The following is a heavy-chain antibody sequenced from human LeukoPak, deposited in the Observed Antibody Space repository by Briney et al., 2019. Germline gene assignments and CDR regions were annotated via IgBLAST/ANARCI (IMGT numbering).Heavy chain of an antibody. CDR3: VKDLYKGDSASWYFFHY. CDR2: ISANGGST. V-gene: IGHV3-64D*06. Sequence: GGSLRLSCSASGFIISDYAMHWVRQAPGKGLEYVSGISANGGSTYYADSVKGRFTISRDTSKNTLYLQMSSLRAEDPAIYYCVKDLYKGDSASWYFFHYWGQGTLVTVSS. CDR1: GFIISDYA. D-gene: IGHD6-13*01. J-gene: IGHJ4*02.